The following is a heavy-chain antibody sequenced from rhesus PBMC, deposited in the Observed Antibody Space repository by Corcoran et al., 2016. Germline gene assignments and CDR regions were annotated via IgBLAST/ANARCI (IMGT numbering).Heavy chain of an antibody. J-gene: IGHJ1*01. CDR3: ASEPGIEYCTTTYCSSGYFEV. V-gene: IGHV4-169*02. CDR1: GGSISSSY. Sequence: QVQLQESGPGLVKPSETLSVTCAVSGGSISSSYWSWIRQAPGKGLEWIGYIYGSGSIPTYNPSPQGRVPLSGDTSKNQLSLKLSSVTAADTAVYYCASEPGIEYCTTTYCSSGYFEVWGQGALVTVSS. CDR2: IYGSGSIP. D-gene: IGHD2-15*01.